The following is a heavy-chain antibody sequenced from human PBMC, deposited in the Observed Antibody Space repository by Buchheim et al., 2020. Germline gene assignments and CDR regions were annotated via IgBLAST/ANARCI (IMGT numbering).Heavy chain of an antibody. CDR2: IGSSGSAK. CDR1: GFSFSSYT. Sequence: EVQLVESGGGLVQPGGSLRLSCAASGFSFSSYTMNWVRQAPGKGLEWVSYIGSSGSAKYYADSVKGRFTIYRDNAKTSLYLQMNSLRVEDTAVYYCARSRTAGTYYFDYWGQGAL. V-gene: IGHV3-48*01. CDR3: ARSRTAGTYYFDY. D-gene: IGHD6-19*01. J-gene: IGHJ4*02.